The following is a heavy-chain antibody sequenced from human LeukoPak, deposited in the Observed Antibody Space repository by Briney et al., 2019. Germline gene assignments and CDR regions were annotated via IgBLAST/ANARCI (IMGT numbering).Heavy chain of an antibody. CDR2: MNPNSGNT. Sequence: SMKVSCKASGYTFTSYDINWVRQATGQGLEWMGWMNPNSGNTGYAQKFQGRVTMTRNTSISTAYMELSSLRSEDTAVYYCARGGYDWDYFDYWGQGTLVTVSS. V-gene: IGHV1-8*01. CDR1: GYTFTSYD. J-gene: IGHJ4*02. D-gene: IGHD5-12*01. CDR3: ARGGYDWDYFDY.